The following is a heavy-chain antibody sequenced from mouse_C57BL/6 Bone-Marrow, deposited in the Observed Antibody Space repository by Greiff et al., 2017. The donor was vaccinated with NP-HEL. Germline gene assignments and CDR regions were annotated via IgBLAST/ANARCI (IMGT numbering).Heavy chain of an antibody. CDR1: GYTFTSYW. Sequence: QVQLQQPGAELVKPGASVKLSCKASGYTFTSYWMQWVKQRPGQGLEWIGEIDPSDSYTNYNQKFKGKATLTVDTSSSTAYMQLSSLTSEDSAVYYCARDGLPWLAYWGQGTLVTVSA. D-gene: IGHD2-3*01. J-gene: IGHJ3*01. CDR2: IDPSDSYT. CDR3: ARDGLPWLAY. V-gene: IGHV1-50*01.